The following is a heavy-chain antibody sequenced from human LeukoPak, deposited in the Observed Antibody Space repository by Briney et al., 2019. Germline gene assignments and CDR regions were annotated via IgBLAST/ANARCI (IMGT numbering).Heavy chain of an antibody. CDR1: GFTFDDYA. CDR2: ISGNGGKT. Sequence: GGSLRLSCAASGFTFDDYAMHWVRQAPGKGLEWVSAISGNGGKTYYTDSVKGRFTISRDNSKNTLYLQMNTLRVEDTAKYYCARDGGDYQFPYWGQGTLVTVSS. J-gene: IGHJ4*02. V-gene: IGHV3-23*01. D-gene: IGHD4-17*01. CDR3: ARDGGDYQFPY.